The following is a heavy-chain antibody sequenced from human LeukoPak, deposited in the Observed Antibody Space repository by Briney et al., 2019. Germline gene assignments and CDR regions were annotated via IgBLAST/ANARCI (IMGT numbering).Heavy chain of an antibody. J-gene: IGHJ4*02. D-gene: IGHD3-16*01. CDR2: MSWNNGSI. V-gene: IGHV3-9*01. CDR3: AKDRGVMINSWSFDY. CDR1: GFTFEDYA. Sequence: SLRLSCAPSGFTFEDYAMHWVRQAPGKGLEGVSRMSWNNGSIGNAAYLKGQFTISRDNAKNSLYLQMTSLRAEDTAVYYCAKDRGVMINSWSFDYWGQGTLVTVSS.